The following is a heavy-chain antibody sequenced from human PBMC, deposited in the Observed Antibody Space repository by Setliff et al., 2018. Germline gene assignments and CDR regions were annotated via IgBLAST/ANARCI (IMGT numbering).Heavy chain of an antibody. CDR1: GYTFSDYG. V-gene: IGHV1-18*01. Sequence: ASVKVSCKASGYTFSDYGITWVRQAPGQGLEWMGWISAYSGKAYYAQKLQDRATMTTDTSTGTAYLELRSLRSDDTAVYYCARINFYVSSGHYYAPDYWGQGTLVTVSS. CDR2: ISAYSGKA. CDR3: ARINFYVSSGHYYAPDY. J-gene: IGHJ4*02. D-gene: IGHD3-22*01.